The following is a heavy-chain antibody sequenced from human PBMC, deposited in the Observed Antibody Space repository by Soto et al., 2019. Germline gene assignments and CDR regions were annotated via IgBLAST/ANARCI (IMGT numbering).Heavy chain of an antibody. D-gene: IGHD3-22*01. V-gene: IGHV3-23*01. J-gene: IGHJ4*02. CDR3: AKHSSGYYQRSLFDY. Sequence: GALRLSCATSGFTFSSYAMSWVRQAPGKGLEWVSAISGGGGSTYYADSVKGRFTISRDNFKNTLYLQMNSLRAEDTAVYYCAKHSSGYYQRSLFDYWGQGTLVTVSS. CDR1: GFTFSSYA. CDR2: ISGGGGST.